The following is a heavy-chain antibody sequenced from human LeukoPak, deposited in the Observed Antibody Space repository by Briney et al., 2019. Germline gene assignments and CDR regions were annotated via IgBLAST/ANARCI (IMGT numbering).Heavy chain of an antibody. CDR3: ARDCEGSTSCYGTKRHGTFDY. CDR1: GFTFSSYS. J-gene: IGHJ4*02. V-gene: IGHV3-48*04. Sequence: GGSLRLSCAASGFTFSSYSMNWVRQAPGKGLEYVSYISSSGSTIYYADSVKGRFTISRDNAKNSLYLQMNSLRAEDTAVYYCARDCEGSTSCYGTKRHGTFDYWGQGTLVTVSS. D-gene: IGHD2-2*01. CDR2: ISSSGSTI.